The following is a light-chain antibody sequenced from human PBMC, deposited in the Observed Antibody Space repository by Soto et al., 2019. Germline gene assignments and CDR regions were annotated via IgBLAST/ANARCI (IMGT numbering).Light chain of an antibody. V-gene: IGLV2-14*01. J-gene: IGLJ2*01. CDR1: TSDIGRYNY. CDR2: EVS. CDR3: SSYTTSNTLV. Sequence: QSALTQPASVSGSPGQSITISCTGTTSDIGRYNYVAWYQQHPGKAPKVMIYEVSNRPSWISNRFSGYKSGNTASMTISGLQAEDEAHYYCSSYTTSNTLVFGGGTKLTVL.